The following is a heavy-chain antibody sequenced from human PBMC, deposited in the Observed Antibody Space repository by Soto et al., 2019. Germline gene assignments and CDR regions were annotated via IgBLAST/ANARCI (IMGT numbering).Heavy chain of an antibody. Sequence: QVQLQESGPGLVKPSQPLSLTCTVSGGSISSGGYYWSWIRQHPGKGLEWIGFIYYSGSTHNNPALKSRLTISVVTSRNQFSLKLSSVTAADTDVYYCARRVGVVIGYGMDVWGQGTTVTVSS. D-gene: IGHD3-3*01. CDR1: GGSISSGGYY. CDR2: IYYSGST. CDR3: ARRVGVVIGYGMDV. J-gene: IGHJ6*02. V-gene: IGHV4-31*03.